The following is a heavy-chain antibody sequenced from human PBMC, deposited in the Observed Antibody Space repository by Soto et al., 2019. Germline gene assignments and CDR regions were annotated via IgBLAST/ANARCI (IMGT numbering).Heavy chain of an antibody. CDR3: AREDYDFWSGPRYYGMDV. CDR1: GFTFSSYW. D-gene: IGHD3-3*01. Sequence: AGGSLRLSCAASGFTFSSYWMSWVRQAPGKGLEWVANIKQDGSEKYYVDSVKGRFTISRDNAKNSLYLQMNSLRAEDTAVYYWAREDYDFWSGPRYYGMDVWGQGTTVTVSS. J-gene: IGHJ6*02. CDR2: IKQDGSEK. V-gene: IGHV3-7*05.